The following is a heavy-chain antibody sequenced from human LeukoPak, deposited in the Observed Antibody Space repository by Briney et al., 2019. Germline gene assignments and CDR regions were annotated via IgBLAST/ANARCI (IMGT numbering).Heavy chain of an antibody. CDR1: GFTFNSYE. D-gene: IGHD4-17*01. CDR3: VRNFGDGFDY. V-gene: IGHV3-48*03. J-gene: IGHJ4*02. CDR2: ISSSGRYI. Sequence: GGSLRLSCAVSGFTFNSYEMDWVRQAPGKGLEWVAHISSSGRYIDYADSVKGRITISRDNAKKSVDLQMNSLSAEDTSVYYCVRNFGDGFDYWGQGTMVIVSS.